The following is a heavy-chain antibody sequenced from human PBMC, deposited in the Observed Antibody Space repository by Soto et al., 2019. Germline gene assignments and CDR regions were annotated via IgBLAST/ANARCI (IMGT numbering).Heavy chain of an antibody. CDR3: ARSLARYYGSGIFYYYGMDV. D-gene: IGHD3-10*01. Sequence: VESLKISCKGSGYSFTSYWIGWVRQMPGKGLEWMGIIYPGDSDTRYSPSFQGQVTISADKSISTAYLQWSSLKASDTAMYYCARSLARYYGSGIFYYYGMDVWGQGTTVTVSS. V-gene: IGHV5-51*01. CDR1: GYSFTSYW. CDR2: IYPGDSDT. J-gene: IGHJ6*02.